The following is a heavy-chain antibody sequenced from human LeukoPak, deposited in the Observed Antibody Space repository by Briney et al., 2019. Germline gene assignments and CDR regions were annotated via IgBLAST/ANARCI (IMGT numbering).Heavy chain of an antibody. D-gene: IGHD6-19*01. J-gene: IGHJ4*02. Sequence: PGGSLRLSCAASGFTFSSYGMHWVRQAPGKGLEWVAVIWNDGSKSNYPDSVKGRFTISRDDSKNSLYLQMNSLRAEDTAVYYCARDCKQWLVRYFDYWGQGTLVTVSS. CDR3: ARDCKQWLVRYFDY. CDR2: IWNDGSKS. V-gene: IGHV3-33*01. CDR1: GFTFSSYG.